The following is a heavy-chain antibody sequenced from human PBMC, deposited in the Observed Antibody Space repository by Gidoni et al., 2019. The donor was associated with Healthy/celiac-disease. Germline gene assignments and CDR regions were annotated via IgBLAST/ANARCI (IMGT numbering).Heavy chain of an antibody. D-gene: IGHD5-12*01. CDR3: AKGEMATIPYYFDY. CDR1: GFTFDDYA. J-gene: IGHJ4*02. CDR2: ISWNSGSI. V-gene: IGHV3-9*01. Sequence: EVQLVESGGGLVQPGRFLRLSCAASGFTFDDYAMHWVRQAPGKGLEWVSGISWNSGSIGYADSVKGRFTISRDNAKNSLYLQMNSLRAEDTALYYCAKGEMATIPYYFDYWGQGTLVTVSS.